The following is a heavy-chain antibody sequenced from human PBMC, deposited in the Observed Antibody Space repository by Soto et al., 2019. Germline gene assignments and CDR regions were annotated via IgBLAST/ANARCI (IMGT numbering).Heavy chain of an antibody. V-gene: IGHV4-61*01. Sequence: PSETLSLPCSVSGASVSSGSFYWSWIRQPPGKRLEWIGFIYNNETFNYNPSLKSRVTLSVDTSKHQFSLKLSSVTAADTAVYYCAGVALSYSSSNHFVSRGQGALLAVST. D-gene: IGHD6-6*01. CDR2: IYNNETF. J-gene: IGHJ4*02. CDR1: GASVSSGSFY. CDR3: AGVALSYSSSNHFVS.